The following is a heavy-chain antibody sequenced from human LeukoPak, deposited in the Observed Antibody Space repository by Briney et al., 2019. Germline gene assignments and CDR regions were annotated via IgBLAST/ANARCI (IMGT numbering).Heavy chain of an antibody. D-gene: IGHD2-2*01. Sequence: GGSLRLSCAASGFTFSSYAMSWVRQAPGKGLEWVSAISGSGGSTYYADSVKGRFTISRDNSKNTLYLQMNSLRAEDTAVYYCAKEDCSSTSCYVYYYYGMDVWGQGTTVTVSS. J-gene: IGHJ6*02. CDR2: ISGSGGST. CDR1: GFTFSSYA. V-gene: IGHV3-23*01. CDR3: AKEDCSSTSCYVYYYYGMDV.